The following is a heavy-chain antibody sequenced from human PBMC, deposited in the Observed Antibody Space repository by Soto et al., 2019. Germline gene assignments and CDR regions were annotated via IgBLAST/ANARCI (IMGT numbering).Heavy chain of an antibody. Sequence: ASVKVSCKASGYTFTSYAMHWVRQAPGQRLEWMGWINAGNGNTKYSQKFQGRVTITRDTSASTAYMELSSLRSEDTTVYYCSSSSWSPYDAFDIWGQGTMVTVS. V-gene: IGHV1-3*01. CDR1: GYTFTSYA. CDR2: INAGNGNT. D-gene: IGHD6-13*01. J-gene: IGHJ3*02. CDR3: SSSSWSPYDAFDI.